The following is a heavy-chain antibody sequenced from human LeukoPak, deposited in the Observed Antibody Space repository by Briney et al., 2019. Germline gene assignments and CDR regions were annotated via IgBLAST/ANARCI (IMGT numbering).Heavy chain of an antibody. CDR3: ARTNVMVRGVGYYYMDV. Sequence: GGSLRLSCAASGFTFSSYSMNWVRQAPGKGLEWVSSISSSSSYIYYADSVKGRFTISRDNAKNSLYLQMNSLRAEDTAVYYCARTNVMVRGVGYYYMDVWGKGTTVTVPS. CDR1: GFTFSSYS. J-gene: IGHJ6*03. D-gene: IGHD3-10*01. CDR2: ISSSSSYI. V-gene: IGHV3-21*01.